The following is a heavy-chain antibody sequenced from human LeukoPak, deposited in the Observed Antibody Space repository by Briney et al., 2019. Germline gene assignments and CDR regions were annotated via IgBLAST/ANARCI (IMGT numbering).Heavy chain of an antibody. CDR1: GGSISSYY. Sequence: PSETLSLTCTVSGGSISSYYWSWIRQPAGKGLEWFGRIYTSGSTNYNPSLKSRVTMSVDTSKNQFSLKLSSVTAADTAVYYCARGSHDGYSYGSDYFDYWGQGTPVTVSS. D-gene: IGHD5-18*01. CDR3: ARGSHDGYSYGSDYFDY. CDR2: IYTSGST. J-gene: IGHJ4*02. V-gene: IGHV4-4*07.